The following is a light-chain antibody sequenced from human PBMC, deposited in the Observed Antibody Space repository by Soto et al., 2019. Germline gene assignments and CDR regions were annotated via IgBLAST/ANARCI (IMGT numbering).Light chain of an antibody. CDR1: QNIRSN. CDR2: GAS. CDR3: QQYNNWPPWT. Sequence: EIVMTQSPATLSVSPGERATLTCRANQNIRSNLAWHQQKPGQAPKLLIYGASTRATGVPARFSGSGSGTEFTLTISSRQSEDFAVYYSQQYNNWPPWTFGQGTKVEIK. V-gene: IGKV3-15*01. J-gene: IGKJ1*01.